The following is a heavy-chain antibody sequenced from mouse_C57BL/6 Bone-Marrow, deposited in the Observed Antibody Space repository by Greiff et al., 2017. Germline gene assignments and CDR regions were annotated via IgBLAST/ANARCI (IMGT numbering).Heavy chain of an antibody. CDR1: GFNIKDDY. Sequence: VQLQQSGAELVRPGASVKLSCTASGFNIKDDYMHWVKQRPEQGLEWIGWIDPENGDTEYASKFQGKATITADTSSNTAYLQLSSLPSEDTAVYYCTGTVVAHWYFDVWGTGTTVTVSS. CDR3: TGTVVAHWYFDV. J-gene: IGHJ1*03. V-gene: IGHV14-4*01. CDR2: IDPENGDT. D-gene: IGHD1-1*01.